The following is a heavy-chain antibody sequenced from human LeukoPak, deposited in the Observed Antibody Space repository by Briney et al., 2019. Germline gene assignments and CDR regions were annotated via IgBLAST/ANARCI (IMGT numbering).Heavy chain of an antibody. V-gene: IGHV3-9*01. D-gene: IGHD1-1*01. CDR1: GFTFDDYA. J-gene: IGHJ4*02. CDR3: ARGGGWKPIDY. CDR2: ISWNSGSI. Sequence: PGRSLRLSCAASGFTFDDYAMHWVRQAPGKGLEWVSGISWNSGSIGYADSVKGRFTISRDNAKNSLYLQMNSLRAEDTALYYCARGGGWKPIDYWGQGTLVTVSS.